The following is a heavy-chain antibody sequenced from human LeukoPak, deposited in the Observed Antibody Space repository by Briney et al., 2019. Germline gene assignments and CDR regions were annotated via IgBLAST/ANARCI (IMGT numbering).Heavy chain of an antibody. V-gene: IGHV4-34*01. J-gene: IGHJ5*02. CDR2: INHSGST. CDR3: ARGPRYYDFWSGYYNARGWFDP. Sequence: PSETLSLTCAVYGGSFSGYYWSWIRQPPGKGREWIGEINHSGSTNYNPSLKSRVTISVDTSKNQFSLKLSSVTAADTAVYYCARGPRYYDFWSGYYNARGWFDPWGQGTLVTVSS. D-gene: IGHD3-3*01. CDR1: GGSFSGYY.